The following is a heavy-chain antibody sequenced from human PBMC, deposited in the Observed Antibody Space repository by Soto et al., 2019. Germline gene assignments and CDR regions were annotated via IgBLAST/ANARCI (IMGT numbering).Heavy chain of an antibody. V-gene: IGHV1-69*13. CDR1: GGTFSSYA. CDR2: IIPIFGTA. CDR3: ARAGYCSGGSCYNDGGYAFDI. J-gene: IGHJ3*02. D-gene: IGHD2-15*01. Sequence: ASVKVSCKASGGTFSSYAISWVRQAPGQGLEWMGGIIPIFGTANYAQKFQGRVTITADESTSTAYMELSSLRSEDTAVYYCARAGYCSGGSCYNDGGYAFDIWGQGTRVTVSS.